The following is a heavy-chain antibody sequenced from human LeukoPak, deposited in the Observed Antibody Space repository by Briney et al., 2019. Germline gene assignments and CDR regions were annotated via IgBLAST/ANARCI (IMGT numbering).Heavy chain of an antibody. D-gene: IGHD6-19*01. CDR3: AREGSSGWYPH. V-gene: IGHV3-48*01. CDR2: ISSGSSTI. CDR1: RFTFSSYS. Sequence: GGSLRLSCAASRFTFSSYSMNWVRQAPGKGLEWVSYISSGSSTIYYADSVKGRFTISRDNAKNSLYLQMDTLRPEDTAIYYCAREGSSGWYPHWGQGTLVTVSS. J-gene: IGHJ4*02.